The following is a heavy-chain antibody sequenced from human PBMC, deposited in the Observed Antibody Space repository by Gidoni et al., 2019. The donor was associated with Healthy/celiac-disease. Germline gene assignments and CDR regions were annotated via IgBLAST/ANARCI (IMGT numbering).Heavy chain of an antibody. J-gene: IGHJ5*02. CDR3: ARIPEDYDILTGQRNWFDP. D-gene: IGHD3-9*01. Sequence: QVTLKESGHVLVKPTETLTLTCTVSGFSLSNARMGVSWIRQPPGKALEWLAHIFSNDEKSYSTSLKSRLTISKDTSKSQVVLTMTNMDPVDTATYYCARIPEDYDILTGQRNWFDPWGQGTLVTVSS. CDR2: IFSNDEK. V-gene: IGHV2-26*01. CDR1: GFSLSNARMG.